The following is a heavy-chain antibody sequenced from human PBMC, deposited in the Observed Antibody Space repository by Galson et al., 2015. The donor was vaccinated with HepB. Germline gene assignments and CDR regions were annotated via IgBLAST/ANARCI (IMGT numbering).Heavy chain of an antibody. J-gene: IGHJ6*02. CDR2: ISSSGSTI. D-gene: IGHD5-18*01. CDR3: AREYVDTAMAIYYYYGMDA. Sequence: SLRLSCAASGFTFSSYEMNWVRQAPGKGLEWVSYISSSGSTIYYADSVKGRFTISRDNAKNSLYLQMNSLRAEDTAVYYCAREYVDTAMAIYYYYGMDAWGQGTTVTVSS. CDR1: GFTFSSYE. V-gene: IGHV3-48*03.